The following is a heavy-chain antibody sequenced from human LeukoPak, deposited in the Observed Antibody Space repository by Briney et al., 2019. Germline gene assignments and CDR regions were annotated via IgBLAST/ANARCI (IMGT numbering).Heavy chain of an antibody. Sequence: GGSLRLSCAASGFTFSSYAMSWVRQAPGKGLEWVSAISGSGGSTYYADPVKGRFTISRDNSKNTLYLQMNSLRAEDTAVYYCAKDSGYSYGQLYYYYGMDVWGQGTTVTVSS. V-gene: IGHV3-23*01. CDR3: AKDSGYSYGQLYYYYGMDV. CDR1: GFTFSSYA. D-gene: IGHD5-18*01. J-gene: IGHJ6*02. CDR2: ISGSGGST.